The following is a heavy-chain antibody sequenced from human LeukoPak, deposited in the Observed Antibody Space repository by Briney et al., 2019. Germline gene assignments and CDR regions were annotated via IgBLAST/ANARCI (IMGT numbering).Heavy chain of an antibody. J-gene: IGHJ6*02. V-gene: IGHV4-34*01. CDR2: INHSGST. Sequence: SETLSLTCAVYGGSFSGYYWSWIRQPPGKGLEWIGEINHSGSTNYNPSLKSRVTISVDTSKNQFSLKLSSVTAADTAVYYCARADQLLFGLGDGMDGWGQGTTVTVSS. CDR3: ARADQLLFGLGDGMDG. CDR1: GGSFSGYY. D-gene: IGHD2-2*01.